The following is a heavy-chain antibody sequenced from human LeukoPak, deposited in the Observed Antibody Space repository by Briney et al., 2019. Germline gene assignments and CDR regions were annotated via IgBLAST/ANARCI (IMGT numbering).Heavy chain of an antibody. CDR3: AREPSLRSGYYFDY. CDR2: IYTSGST. D-gene: IGHD3-3*01. Sequence: PSQTLSLTCTVSGGSISSGSYYWSWIRQPAGKGLEWIGRIYTSGSTNYNPSLKRRVTISVDTSKNQFSLKLSSVTAADTAVYYCAREPSLRSGYYFDYWGQGTLVTVSS. V-gene: IGHV4-61*02. CDR1: GGSISSGSYY. J-gene: IGHJ4*02.